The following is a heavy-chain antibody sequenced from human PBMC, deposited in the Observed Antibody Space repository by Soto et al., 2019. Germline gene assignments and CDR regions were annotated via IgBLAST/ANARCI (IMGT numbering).Heavy chain of an antibody. CDR2: IYYSGST. CDR1: GGSISSGGYY. V-gene: IGHV4-31*03. Sequence: SETLSLTCTVSGGSISSGGYYWGWIRQHPGKGLEWIGYIYYSGSTYYNPSLRSRVTISVDTSKNQFSLKLSSVTAADTAVYYCARSDGSGTNYGMDVWGQGTTVTVSS. CDR3: ARSDGSGTNYGMDV. J-gene: IGHJ6*02. D-gene: IGHD3-10*01.